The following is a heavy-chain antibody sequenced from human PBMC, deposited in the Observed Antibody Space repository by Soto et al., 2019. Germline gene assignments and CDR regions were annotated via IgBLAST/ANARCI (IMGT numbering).Heavy chain of an antibody. CDR1: GYSFTDYH. D-gene: IGHD2-8*01. Sequence: GASVKVSCKASGYSFTDYHIHWVRQAPGQGLEWLGRINPKSGGTSTAQKFQGWVTMTTDTSISTASMELTRLTSDDTAIYYCARGDSTDCSNGVCSFFYNHDLDVWGQGTTVTVSS. V-gene: IGHV1-2*04. CDR2: INPKSGGT. J-gene: IGHJ6*02. CDR3: ARGDSTDCSNGVCSFFYNHDLDV.